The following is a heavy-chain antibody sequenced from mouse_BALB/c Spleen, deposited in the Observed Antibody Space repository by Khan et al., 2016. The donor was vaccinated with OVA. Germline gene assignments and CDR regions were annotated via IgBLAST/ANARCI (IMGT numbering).Heavy chain of an antibody. CDR2: INPSIGYT. J-gene: IGHJ2*01. D-gene: IGHD1-1*01. V-gene: IGHV1-7*01. CDR1: GYTFINYW. CDR3: ATRCLRWDFDF. Sequence: VQLVESGAELAKPGASVKMSCKASGYTFINYWILWVKQRPEQGLEWIGNINPSIGYTENNQNFQDKATLTADKSSSTAYMQLSSLTSEDSAVYCCATRCLRWDFDFWGQGTTLTVSS.